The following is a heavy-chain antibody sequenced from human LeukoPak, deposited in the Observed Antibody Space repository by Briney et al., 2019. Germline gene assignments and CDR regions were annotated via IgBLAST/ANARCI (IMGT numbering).Heavy chain of an antibody. D-gene: IGHD6-19*01. J-gene: IGHJ2*01. CDR3: ARASAHRGIAVAGVYWYFDL. Sequence: SETLSLTCTVSGGSISSYYWSWIRQPPGEGLEWIAYIYYSGSTNYNPSLKSRLTISVDTSKNQFSLKLTSVTAADTAVYYCARASAHRGIAVAGVYWYFDLWGRGTLVTVSP. V-gene: IGHV4-59*01. CDR1: GGSISSYY. CDR2: IYYSGST.